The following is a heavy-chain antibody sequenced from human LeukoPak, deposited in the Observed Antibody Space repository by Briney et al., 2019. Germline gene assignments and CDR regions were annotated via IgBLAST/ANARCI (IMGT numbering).Heavy chain of an antibody. Sequence: SETLSLTCTVSGGSISSSSYYWGWIRQPPGKGLEWIGSIYYSGSTYYNPSLKSRVTISVDTSKNQFSLKLRSVTAADTAVYYCARHRWDYYDSSGYYFGFNNGWFDPWGQGTLVTVSS. CDR1: GGSISSSSYY. CDR3: ARHRWDYYDSSGYYFGFNNGWFDP. CDR2: IYYSGST. V-gene: IGHV4-39*01. J-gene: IGHJ5*02. D-gene: IGHD3-22*01.